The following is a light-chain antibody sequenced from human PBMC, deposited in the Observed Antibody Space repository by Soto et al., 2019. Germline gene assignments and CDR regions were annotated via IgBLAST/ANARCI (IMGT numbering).Light chain of an antibody. J-gene: IGKJ5*01. CDR2: GAS. CDR3: QQYGSSHIT. CDR1: QSINRY. Sequence: EIVMTQSPASLSVSPRETATLSCRASQSINRYLAWYQHKPDQAPRLLIYGASSRATGIPDRFSGSGSGTDFTLTISRLEPEDFAVYYCQQYGSSHITFGQGTRLEI. V-gene: IGKV3-20*01.